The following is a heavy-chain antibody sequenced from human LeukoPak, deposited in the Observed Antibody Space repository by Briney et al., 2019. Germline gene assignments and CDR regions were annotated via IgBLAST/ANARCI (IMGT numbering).Heavy chain of an antibody. Sequence: SGTLSLTCTVSGGSINSYYWSWIRQPAGRGLEWTGRIYTTGSTNYNPSLKSRVTMSVDTSKNQFSLKLSSVTAADTAVYYCARDPLHFYDSVGSSFDFWGQGTLVTVSS. D-gene: IGHD3-22*01. CDR3: ARDPLHFYDSVGSSFDF. J-gene: IGHJ4*02. V-gene: IGHV4-4*07. CDR2: IYTTGST. CDR1: GGSINSYY.